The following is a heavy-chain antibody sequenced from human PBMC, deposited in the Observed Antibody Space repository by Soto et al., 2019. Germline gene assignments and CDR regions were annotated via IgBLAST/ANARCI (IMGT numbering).Heavy chain of an antibody. Sequence: GETLKISCKSSGYSFTSYWFGWVRQMPGKGLEWMGIIYPGDSDTRYSPSFQGQVTISADKSISTAYLQWSSLKASDAAMYYCAGGGVRGVITRTRDYYGMDVWGQGTTVTVSS. J-gene: IGHJ6*02. CDR3: AGGGVRGVITRTRDYYGMDV. CDR1: GYSFTSYW. V-gene: IGHV5-51*01. D-gene: IGHD3-10*01. CDR2: IYPGDSDT.